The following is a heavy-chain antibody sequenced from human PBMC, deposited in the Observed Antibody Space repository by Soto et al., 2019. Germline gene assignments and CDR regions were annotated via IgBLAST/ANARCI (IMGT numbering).Heavy chain of an antibody. V-gene: IGHV1-18*01. CDR2: ISAYNGNT. J-gene: IGHJ4*02. Sequence: GASVKVSCKASAYTFTSYGMSWVRQAPGQGLEGMGWISAYNGNTNYAQKLKGRVTMTTDTSTSTAYMELRSLRSDDTAVYYCARDTIFGVVFPNYWGQGTLVTVSS. CDR3: ARDTIFGVVFPNY. CDR1: AYTFTSYG. D-gene: IGHD3-3*01.